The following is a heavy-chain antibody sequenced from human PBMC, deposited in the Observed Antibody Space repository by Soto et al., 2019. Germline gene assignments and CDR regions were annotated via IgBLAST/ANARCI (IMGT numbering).Heavy chain of an antibody. Sequence: SETLSLTCTVSGGSISSSSYYWGWIRQPPGEGLEWIANIFYSGRSYYNPSLKSRVTVSIDTSKNQFSLKLRSVTAADTAVYFCARFLYYYDSRGSDYRAQGTLVTVS. J-gene: IGHJ4*02. V-gene: IGHV4-39*01. CDR3: ARFLYYYDSRGSDY. CDR2: IFYSGRS. D-gene: IGHD3-22*01. CDR1: GGSISSSSYY.